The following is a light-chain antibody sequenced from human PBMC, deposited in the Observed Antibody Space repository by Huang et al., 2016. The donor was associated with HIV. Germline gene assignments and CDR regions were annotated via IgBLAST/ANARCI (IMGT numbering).Light chain of an antibody. CDR2: GAS. CDR1: QSVSSN. V-gene: IGKV3-15*01. Sequence: EIVMTQSPATLSVSPGERATLSCRASQSVSSNLAWYQQKPGQAPRLLIYGASTRATGIPARFSGSESGTEFTLTISSLQSEDFAVYYCQQNNNWPPLFTFGPGTKVDIK. CDR3: QQNNNWPPLFT. J-gene: IGKJ3*01.